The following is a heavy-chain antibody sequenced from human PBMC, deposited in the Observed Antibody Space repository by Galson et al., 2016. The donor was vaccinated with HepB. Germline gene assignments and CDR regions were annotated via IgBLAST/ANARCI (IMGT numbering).Heavy chain of an antibody. D-gene: IGHD3-3*01. CDR3: ASRNYYDFSNGYSLPLDY. J-gene: IGHJ4*02. CDR1: GGSITSQKW. Sequence: SETLSLTCAVSGGSITSQKWWNWVRQPPGKRLQWIGEISHSGNTNSNPSLKSRVTFSLDKSKNHFSLNLSSVTAADTAVYYCASRNYYDFSNGYSLPLDYWGQGILVTVSS. CDR2: ISHSGNT. V-gene: IGHV4-4*02.